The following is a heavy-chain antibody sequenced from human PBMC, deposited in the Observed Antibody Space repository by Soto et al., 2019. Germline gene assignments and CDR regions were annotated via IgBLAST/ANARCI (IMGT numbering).Heavy chain of an antibody. D-gene: IGHD1-26*01. Sequence: GASVKVSCRASGYSFTILDINWVRQTTGQGLEWMGWMQPSSGRTGYAQKFQGRVTMTRDTSINTAYMELSSLTSDATAFYYCARGVTAGVDYWGQGALVTVSS. J-gene: IGHJ4*02. V-gene: IGHV1-8*01. CDR2: MQPSSGRT. CDR3: ARGVTAGVDY. CDR1: GYSFTILD.